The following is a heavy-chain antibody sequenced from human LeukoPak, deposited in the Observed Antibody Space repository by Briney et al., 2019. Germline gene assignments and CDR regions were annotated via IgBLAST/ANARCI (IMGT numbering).Heavy chain of an antibody. J-gene: IGHJ4*02. CDR3: ARGGDSSGYYSRDFDY. Sequence: PSETLSLTCAVYGGSFSGYYWSWIRQPPGKGLEWIGEINHSGSTNYNPSLKSRVTISVDTSKNQLSLKLSSVTAADTAVYYCARGGDSSGYYSRDFDYWGQGTLVTVSS. CDR1: GGSFSGYY. V-gene: IGHV4-34*01. CDR2: INHSGST. D-gene: IGHD3-22*01.